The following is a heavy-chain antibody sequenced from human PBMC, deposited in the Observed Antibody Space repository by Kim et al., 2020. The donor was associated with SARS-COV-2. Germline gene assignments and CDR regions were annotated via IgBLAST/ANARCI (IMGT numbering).Heavy chain of an antibody. V-gene: IGHV3-48*04. J-gene: IGHJ2*01. D-gene: IGHD4-17*01. CDR1: GFPFSRYF. CDR2: ISLSANAI. Sequence: GGSLRLSCAASGFPFSRYFMNWVRQAPGKGLEWVSFISLSANAIDYADSAKGRFPISRDNDNNVLSLQMNSLRADDTAVYYFLRVPTTVTLGYFDLLGR. CDR3: LRVPTTVTLGYFDL.